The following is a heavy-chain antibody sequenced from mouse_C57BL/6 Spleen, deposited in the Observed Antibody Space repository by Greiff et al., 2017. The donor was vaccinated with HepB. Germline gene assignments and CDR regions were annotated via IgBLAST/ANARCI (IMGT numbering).Heavy chain of an antibody. J-gene: IGHJ3*01. V-gene: IGHV14-4*01. D-gene: IGHD2-4*01. CDR2: IDTENGDT. Sequence: VQLQQSGAELVRPGASVKLSCSASGFNIKDYYMHWVKQRPEQGLAWIGWIDTENGDTEYASKFQGKATITADTASHTAYLQLSSRTSEDTAVYYCTTGRLRIPFAYWGQGTLVTVSA. CDR1: GFNIKDYY. CDR3: TTGRLRIPFAY.